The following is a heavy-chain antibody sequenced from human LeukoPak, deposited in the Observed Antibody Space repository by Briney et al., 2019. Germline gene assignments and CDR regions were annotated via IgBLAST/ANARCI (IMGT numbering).Heavy chain of an antibody. D-gene: IGHD3-22*01. CDR3: ARHWTYHSSGPAFDI. Sequence: GESLKISCKGSGYSFTSYWIGWVRQMPGKGLEWMGIIYPVDSDTNTRYSPSFQGQVTISVDKSISTAYLQWSSLKASDSAMYYCARHWTYHSSGPAFDIWGQGTLVTVSS. J-gene: IGHJ3*02. CDR2: IYPVDSDTNT. CDR1: GYSFTSYW. V-gene: IGHV5-51*01.